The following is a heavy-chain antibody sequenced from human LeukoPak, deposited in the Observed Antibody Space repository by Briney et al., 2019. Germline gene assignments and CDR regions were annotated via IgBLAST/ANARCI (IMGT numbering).Heavy chain of an antibody. CDR2: INPSGGST. CDR1: GYTFTSNY. V-gene: IGHV1-46*01. CDR3: ARDRYSSSFYMDV. Sequence: ASVKVSCKASGYTFTSNYMHWVRQAPGQGLEWMGIINPSGGSTSYAQKFQGRVTMTRDTSTSTVYMELRSLRSDDTAVYYCARDRYSSSFYMDVWGKGTTVTVSS. D-gene: IGHD6-6*01. J-gene: IGHJ6*03.